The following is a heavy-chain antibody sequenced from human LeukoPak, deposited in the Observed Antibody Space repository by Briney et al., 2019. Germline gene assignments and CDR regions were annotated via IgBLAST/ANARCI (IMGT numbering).Heavy chain of an antibody. CDR1: GYSISSGYY. V-gene: IGHV4-38-2*01. CDR3: ARPLEGGWSDP. CDR2: IYYSGST. Sequence: SETLSLTCAVSGYSISSGYYWGWIRQPPGKGLEWIGSIYYSGSTYYNPSLKSRVTISVDTSKNQFSLKLSSVTAADTAVYYCARPLEGGWSDPWGQGTLVTVSS. D-gene: IGHD3-16*01. J-gene: IGHJ5*02.